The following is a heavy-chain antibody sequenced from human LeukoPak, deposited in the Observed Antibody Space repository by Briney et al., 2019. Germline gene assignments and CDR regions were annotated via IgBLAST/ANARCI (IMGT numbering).Heavy chain of an antibody. V-gene: IGHV4-59*01. CDR2: IYYSGST. Sequence: SETLSLTCTVSGGSISSYYWSWIRQPPGKGLEWIGYIYYSGSTNYNPSLKSRVTISVDTSKNQFSLKLSSVTAADTAEYYCARGPRYDSSGYLHYYYYMDVWGKGTTVTVSS. J-gene: IGHJ6*03. CDR3: ARGPRYDSSGYLHYYYYMDV. D-gene: IGHD3-22*01. CDR1: GGSISSYY.